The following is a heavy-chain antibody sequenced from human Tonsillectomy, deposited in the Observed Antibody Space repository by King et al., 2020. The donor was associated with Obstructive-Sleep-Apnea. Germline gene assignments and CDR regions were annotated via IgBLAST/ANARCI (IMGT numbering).Heavy chain of an antibody. Sequence: VQLVESGGGLVKPGGSLRLSCAASGFTFSSYSMDWVRQAPGKGLEWVSYISSSSGTIYYAGSVKGRFTISRDNAKSSLYLQMNSLRAEDTAVYYCAGMTQTDAFDIWGQGTMVTVSS. CDR1: GFTFSSYS. J-gene: IGHJ3*02. CDR2: ISSSSGTI. CDR3: AGMTQTDAFDI. V-gene: IGHV3-48*04.